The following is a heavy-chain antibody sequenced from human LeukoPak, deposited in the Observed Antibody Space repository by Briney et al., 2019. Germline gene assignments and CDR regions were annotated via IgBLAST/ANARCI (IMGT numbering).Heavy chain of an antibody. D-gene: IGHD5-18*01. J-gene: IGHJ4*02. V-gene: IGHV3-30*12. CDR2: IQFDGTNT. Sequence: GGSLRVPWERFGFTFSSYGMHWVGQAPGKGLEVVAAIQFDGTNTHYPDSVKGRPTISRDDSKNTVYLQMNSLRAEHTAVYYCSRDLSYGSLDSWGQGTLLTVPS. CDR3: SRDLSYGSLDS. CDR1: GFTFSSYG.